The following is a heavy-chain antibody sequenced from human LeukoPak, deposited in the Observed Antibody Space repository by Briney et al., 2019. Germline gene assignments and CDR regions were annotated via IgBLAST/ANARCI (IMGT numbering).Heavy chain of an antibody. Sequence: GESLKISCKGSGYSFTSYWIGWVRQMPGKGLEWMGIIYPGDSDTRYSPSFQGQVTISADKSISTAYLQWSSLKASDTAMYYCARHGLGYCSSTSCYNGMDVWGQGTTVTASS. V-gene: IGHV5-51*01. CDR1: GYSFTSYW. D-gene: IGHD2-2*02. CDR3: ARHGLGYCSSTSCYNGMDV. CDR2: IYPGDSDT. J-gene: IGHJ6*02.